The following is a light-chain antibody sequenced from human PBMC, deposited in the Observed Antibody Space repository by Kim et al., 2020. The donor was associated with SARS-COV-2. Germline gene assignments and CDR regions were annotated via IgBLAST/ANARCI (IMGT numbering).Light chain of an antibody. CDR1: QSVSSN. Sequence: AVYPGERATLSCRASQSVSSNLAWYQQKPGQAPRLLIYGASTRATGIPARFSGSGSGTEFTLTISSLQSEDFAVYYCQQYNNWPGFGPGTKVDIK. CDR2: GAS. V-gene: IGKV3-15*01. CDR3: QQYNNWPG. J-gene: IGKJ3*01.